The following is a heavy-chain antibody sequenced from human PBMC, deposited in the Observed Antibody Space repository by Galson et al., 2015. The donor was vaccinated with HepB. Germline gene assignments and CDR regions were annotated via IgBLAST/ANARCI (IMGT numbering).Heavy chain of an antibody. CDR3: ATSGYDRLNWYFDL. J-gene: IGHJ2*01. Sequence: QVQLQESGPGLVKPSQTLSLTCAVSGGSISSGGYSWSWIRQPPGKGLEWIGYIYYGGSTYYNPSLKSRVTISVDTSKNPVSPKLTSVTAADTAVYYCATSGYDRLNWYFDLWGRGTLVTVSS. V-gene: IGHV4-30-4*07. CDR2: IYYGGST. D-gene: IGHD5-12*01. CDR1: GGSISSGGYS.